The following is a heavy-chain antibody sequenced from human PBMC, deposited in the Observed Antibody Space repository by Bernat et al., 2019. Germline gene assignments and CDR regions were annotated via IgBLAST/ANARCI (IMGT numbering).Heavy chain of an antibody. CDR2: INHSGST. Sequence: QVQLQQWGAGLLKPLETLSLTCAVYGGSFSGYYWSWIRQPPGKGLEWIGEINHSGSTNYNPSLKSRVTISVDTSKNQFSLKLSSVTAADTAVYYCARGPPYDFWSGYYTGYVYWGQGTLVTVSS. V-gene: IGHV4-34*01. J-gene: IGHJ4*02. CDR1: GGSFSGYY. D-gene: IGHD3-3*01. CDR3: ARGPPYDFWSGYYTGYVY.